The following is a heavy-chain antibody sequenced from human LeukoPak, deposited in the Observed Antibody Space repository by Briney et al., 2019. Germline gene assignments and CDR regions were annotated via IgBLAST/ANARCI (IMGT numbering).Heavy chain of an antibody. Sequence: RASVKVSCKASGGTFSSYAISWVRQAPGQGLEWMGRIIPILGIANYAQKFQGRVTITADKSTSTAYVELSSLRSEDTAVYYCARSEYGDYGYFDLWGRGTLVTVSS. J-gene: IGHJ2*01. CDR2: IIPILGIA. D-gene: IGHD4-17*01. V-gene: IGHV1-69*04. CDR1: GGTFSSYA. CDR3: ARSEYGDYGYFDL.